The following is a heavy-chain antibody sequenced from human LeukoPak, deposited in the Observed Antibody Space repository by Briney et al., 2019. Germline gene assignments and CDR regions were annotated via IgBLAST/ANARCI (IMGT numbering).Heavy chain of an antibody. CDR2: IYHTGST. D-gene: IGHD3-9*01. CDR1: GDSITSYY. V-gene: IGHV4-59*01. J-gene: IGHJ4*01. Sequence: SETLSLTCTVSGDSITSYYWSWIRQPPGKELEWIGYIYHTGSTNYNPSLKSRVTISGDTSKNQFSLNVNSVTAAYTAVYYCTRDRYDILTGYYRGLDYWAXGPXVTVSS. CDR3: TRDRYDILTGYYRGLDY.